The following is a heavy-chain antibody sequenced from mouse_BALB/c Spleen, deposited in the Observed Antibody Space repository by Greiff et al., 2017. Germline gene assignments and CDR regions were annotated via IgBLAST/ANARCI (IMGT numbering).Heavy chain of an antibody. CDR1: GFTFSSFG. V-gene: IGHV5-17*02. Sequence: EVHLVESGGGLVQPGGSRKLSCAASGFTFSSFGMHWVRQAPEKGLEWVAYISSGSSTIYYADTVKGRFTISRDNPKNTLFLQMTSLRSEDTAMYYCARSGTTAYFDYWGQGTTLTVSS. CDR2: ISSGSSTI. D-gene: IGHD1-2*01. CDR3: ARSGTTAYFDY. J-gene: IGHJ2*01.